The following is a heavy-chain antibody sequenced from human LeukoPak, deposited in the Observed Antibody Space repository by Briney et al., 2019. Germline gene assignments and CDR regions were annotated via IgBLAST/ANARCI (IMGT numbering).Heavy chain of an antibody. V-gene: IGHV3-7*01. CDR1: GFTFSTFW. J-gene: IGHJ4*02. CDR3: ARGGTFVSDY. CDR2: IKEDGSEK. Sequence: GGSLRLSCAASGFTFSTFWMSWVRQAPGKGLEWVANIKEDGSEKYYVDSMEGRFTVSRDNAKNTLYLQMDSLRAEDTAVYYCARGGTFVSDYWGQGTLVTVSS. D-gene: IGHD1-1*01.